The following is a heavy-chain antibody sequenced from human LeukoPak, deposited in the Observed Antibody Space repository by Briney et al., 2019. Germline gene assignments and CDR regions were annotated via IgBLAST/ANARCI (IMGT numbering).Heavy chain of an antibody. CDR2: ISYDGSNK. V-gene: IGHV3-30*18. CDR1: GFTFSSYG. CDR3: AKGPAATEGWFDP. J-gene: IGHJ5*02. D-gene: IGHD2-2*01. Sequence: GGSLRLSCAASGFTFSSYGMHWVRQAPGKGLEWVAVISYDGSNKYYADSVKGRFTISRDNSKNTLYLQLNSLRVDDTAVYYCAKGPAATEGWFDPWGQGTLVTVSS.